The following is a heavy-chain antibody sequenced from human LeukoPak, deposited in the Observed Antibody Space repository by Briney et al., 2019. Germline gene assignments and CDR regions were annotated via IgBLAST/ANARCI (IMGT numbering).Heavy chain of an antibody. CDR3: ATETNGRHYDY. CDR1: GLTFSTSG. CDR2: IGPTGFDR. V-gene: IGHV3-21*06. Sequence: PGGSLRLSCTTSGLTFSTSGFNWVRQAPGKGLEWVASIGPTGFDRYHADCIKGRFTISRDNANNFLYLQMDSLRAEDTAVYYCATETNGRHYDYWGQGTLLTVSS. D-gene: IGHD1-14*01. J-gene: IGHJ4*02.